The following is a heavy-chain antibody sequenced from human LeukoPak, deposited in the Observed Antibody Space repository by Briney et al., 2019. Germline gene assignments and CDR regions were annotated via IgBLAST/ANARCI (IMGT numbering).Heavy chain of an antibody. CDR3: ATYYYDSSGYPPGPYDAFDI. CDR1: GFTFSSYG. D-gene: IGHD3-22*01. V-gene: IGHV3-33*03. Sequence: GGSLRLSCAASGFTFSSYGMHWVRQAPGKGLEWVAVIWYDGSNKYYADSVKGRFTISRDSAKNSLYLQMNSLRAEDTAVYYCATYYYDSSGYPPGPYDAFDIWGQGTMVTVSS. CDR2: IWYDGSNK. J-gene: IGHJ3*02.